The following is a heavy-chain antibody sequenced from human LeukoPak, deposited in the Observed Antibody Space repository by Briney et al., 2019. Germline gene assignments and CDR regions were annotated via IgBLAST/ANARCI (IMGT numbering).Heavy chain of an antibody. CDR2: ISSSSSYI. J-gene: IGHJ3*02. D-gene: IGHD5-18*01. CDR3: ARDGAMAGAFDI. CDR1: GFTFSSYS. Sequence: GGSLRLSCAASGFTFSSYSMNWVRQAPGKGLEWVSSISSSSSYIYYADSVKGRFTISRDNAKNSLYLQMNSLRAEDTAVYYCARDGAMAGAFDIWGQGTMVTVPS. V-gene: IGHV3-21*01.